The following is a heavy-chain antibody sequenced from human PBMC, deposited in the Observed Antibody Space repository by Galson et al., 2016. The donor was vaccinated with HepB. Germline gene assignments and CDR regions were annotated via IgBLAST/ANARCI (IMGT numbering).Heavy chain of an antibody. Sequence: SLRLSCAASGFTFSSYGMHWVRQAPGKGLEWVAVISYDGSLKYYGDSGKGRFTISRDNSKNTLSLQMNSLSAEDTAVYYCAKSIDSGGFYFERGADYWGQGTLVTVSS. CDR2: ISYDGSLK. J-gene: IGHJ4*02. D-gene: IGHD3-22*01. CDR1: GFTFSSYG. CDR3: AKSIDSGGFYFERGADY. V-gene: IGHV3-30*18.